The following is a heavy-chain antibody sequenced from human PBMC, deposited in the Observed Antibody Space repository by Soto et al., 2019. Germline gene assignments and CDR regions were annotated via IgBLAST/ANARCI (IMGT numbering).Heavy chain of an antibody. CDR2: INHSGST. CDR1: GGSFSGYY. J-gene: IGHJ6*03. D-gene: IGHD2-2*01. V-gene: IGHV4-34*01. CDR3: ARGDVVVPAAIGYYYYYMDV. Sequence: SETLSLTCALYGGSFSGYYWSWIRQPPGKGLEWIGEINHSGSTNYNPSLKSRVTISVDTSKNQFSLKLSSVTAADTAVYYCARGDVVVPAAIGYYYYYMDVWGKGSTVTVSS.